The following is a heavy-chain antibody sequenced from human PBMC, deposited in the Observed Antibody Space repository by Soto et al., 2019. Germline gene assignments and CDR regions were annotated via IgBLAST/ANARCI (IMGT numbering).Heavy chain of an antibody. V-gene: IGHV3-21*01. CDR2: ISSSSSYI. Sequence: EVQLVESGGGLVKPGGSLRLSCAASGFTFSSYSMNWVRQAPGKGLEWVSSISSSSSYIYYADSVKGRFTISRDNAKKSLYLQMNSRRAEDTAVYYCARDKYFYGSGSYGPWGQGTLVTVSS. J-gene: IGHJ5*02. CDR1: GFTFSSYS. D-gene: IGHD3-10*01. CDR3: ARDKYFYGSGSYGP.